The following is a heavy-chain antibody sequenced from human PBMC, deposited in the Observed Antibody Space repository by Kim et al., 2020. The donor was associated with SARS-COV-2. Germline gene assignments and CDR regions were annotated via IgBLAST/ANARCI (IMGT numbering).Heavy chain of an antibody. J-gene: IGHJ1*01. V-gene: IGHV3-30*18. Sequence: GGSLRLSCAASGFTFSSYGMHWVRQAPGKGLEWVAVISYDGSNKYYADSVKGRFTISRDNSKNTLYLQMNSLRAEDTAVYYCAKSPGWLHPIWAEYFQHWGQGTLVTVSS. CDR3: AKSPGWLHPIWAEYFQH. D-gene: IGHD5-12*01. CDR1: GFTFSSYG. CDR2: ISYDGSNK.